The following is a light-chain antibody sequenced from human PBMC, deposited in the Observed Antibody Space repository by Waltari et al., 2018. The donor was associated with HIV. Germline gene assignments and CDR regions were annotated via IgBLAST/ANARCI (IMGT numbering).Light chain of an antibody. CDR1: RSDIDSPLY. J-gene: IGLJ2*01. CDR3: CSYAGTITYLV. CDR2: NGN. Sequence: QSPLTQPASVSGSPGQPVPIPCHGTRSDIDSPLYVPWYQRHPGKGPRLTIYNGNSRPSGISSRFSGSKSGNAASLTISGLQTEDEAEYICCSYAGTITYLVFGGGTKLTVL. V-gene: IGLV2-14*03.